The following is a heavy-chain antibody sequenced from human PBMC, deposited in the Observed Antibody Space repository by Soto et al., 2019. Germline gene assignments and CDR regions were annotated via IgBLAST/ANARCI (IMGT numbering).Heavy chain of an antibody. CDR1: GYTFTGYY. J-gene: IGHJ6*02. CDR2: INPNSGGT. V-gene: IGHV1-2*04. D-gene: IGHD3-10*01. Sequence: ASVKVSCKASGYTFTGYYMHWVRQAPGQGLEWMGWINPNSGGTNYAQKFQGWVTMTRDTSISTAYMELSRLRSDDTAVYYCARGRMVRGVSDYYYYGMDVWGQGTTVTVSS. CDR3: ARGRMVRGVSDYYYYGMDV.